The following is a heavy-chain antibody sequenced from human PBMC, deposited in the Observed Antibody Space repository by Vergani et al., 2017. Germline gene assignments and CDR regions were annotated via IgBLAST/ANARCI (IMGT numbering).Heavy chain of an antibody. J-gene: IGHJ6*02. CDR2: IIPILGIA. V-gene: IGHV1-69*02. Sequence: QVQLVQSGAEVKKPGSSVKVSCKASGGTFSSYTISWVRQAPGQGLEWMGRIIPILGIANYAQKFQGRVTITADKSTSTAYMELSSLRSEDTALYYCARRHLGWELPFTDYGMDVWGQGTTVTVSS. D-gene: IGHD1-26*01. CDR3: ARRHLGWELPFTDYGMDV. CDR1: GGTFSSYT.